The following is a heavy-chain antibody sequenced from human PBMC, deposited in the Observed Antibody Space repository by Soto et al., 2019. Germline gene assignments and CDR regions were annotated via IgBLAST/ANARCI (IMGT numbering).Heavy chain of an antibody. CDR1: GGTLSNYG. Sequence: QVQLVQSGAEVKKPGSSVKVSCKASGGTLSNYGVSWVRQAPGQGLEWMGGIIPVFGTANYAHKFQGRLTITEDESTSTVYMDVSSLRSEDTVVYYCARGDATKITVTTYYGMDVWGQGTTVTVSS. CDR2: IIPVFGTA. CDR3: ARGDATKITVTTYYGMDV. D-gene: IGHD4-17*01. J-gene: IGHJ6*02. V-gene: IGHV1-69*12.